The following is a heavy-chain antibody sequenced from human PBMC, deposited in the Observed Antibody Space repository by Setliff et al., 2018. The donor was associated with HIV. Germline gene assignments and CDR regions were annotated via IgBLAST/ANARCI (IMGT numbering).Heavy chain of an antibody. D-gene: IGHD2-15*01. CDR1: GYSISSGYF. V-gene: IGHV4-38-2*01. J-gene: IGHJ4*02. Sequence: SETLSLTCAVSGYSISSGYFWAWIRQPPGKGLEWIGSMFHSGSTYYNPSLRSRVTLSLDRSDNHFSLDLSSVTAADTAHYFCVVYFIGNGGRGLWGQGTQVTVSS. CDR3: VVYFIGNGGRGL. CDR2: MFHSGST.